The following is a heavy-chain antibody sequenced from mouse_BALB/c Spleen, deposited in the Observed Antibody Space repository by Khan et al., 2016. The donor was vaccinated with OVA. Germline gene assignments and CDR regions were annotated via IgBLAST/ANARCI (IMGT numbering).Heavy chain of an antibody. CDR3: AREGDYGGIAY. CDR2: LSNRGTTT. Sequence: EVELVESGGGLVQPGGSLKLSCATSGFTFSDYYMYWVRQTPEKRLEWVAYLSNRGTTTYYPDTVRGRFTISRDNAKNTLYLQMSRLEAEDTAMYYCAREGDYGGIAYWGQGALVTVSA. J-gene: IGHJ3*01. D-gene: IGHD1-1*02. CDR1: GFTFSDYY. V-gene: IGHV5-12*02.